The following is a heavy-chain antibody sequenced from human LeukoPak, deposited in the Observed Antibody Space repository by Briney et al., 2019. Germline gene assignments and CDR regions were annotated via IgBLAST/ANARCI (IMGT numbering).Heavy chain of an antibody. CDR3: ARASVVPAAISAFDI. Sequence: WESLSLTCTVSGGSISSYYWSWIRQPPGKGLEWIGYIYYSGSTNYNPSLKGRFTISVDTSKNQFSLKLSSVTAADTAVYYCARASVVPAAISAFDIWGQGKMVTVSS. J-gene: IGHJ3*02. CDR1: GGSISSYY. CDR2: IYYSGST. D-gene: IGHD2-2*01. V-gene: IGHV4-59*12.